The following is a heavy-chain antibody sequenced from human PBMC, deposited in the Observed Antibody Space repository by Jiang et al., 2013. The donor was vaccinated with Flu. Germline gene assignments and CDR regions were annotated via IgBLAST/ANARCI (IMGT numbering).Heavy chain of an antibody. CDR1: GYRFANFW. CDR3: ARHWSGYSNYAIQIDY. Sequence: GAEVKKPGESLKISCQGSGYRFANFWIGWVRQRPGRGLEWLGIIFPNDGDTRYSPSFEGQVTISADTSISTVSLQWSSLKVSDTAMYYCARHWSGYSNYAIQIDYWGQGTLVTVSS. CDR2: IFPNDGDT. D-gene: IGHD4-11*01. V-gene: IGHV5-51*01. J-gene: IGHJ4*02.